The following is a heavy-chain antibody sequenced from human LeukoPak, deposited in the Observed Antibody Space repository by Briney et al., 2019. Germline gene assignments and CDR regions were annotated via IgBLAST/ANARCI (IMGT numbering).Heavy chain of an antibody. CDR3: ARDLGYYYDSSGYG. CDR2: IYHSGST. CDR1: GGSISSSNW. D-gene: IGHD3-22*01. Sequence: SGTLSLTCAVSGGSISSSNWWSWVRQPPGKGLEWSGEIYHSGSTNYNPSLKSRVTISVDKSKNQFSLKLSSVTAADTAVYYCARDLGYYYDSSGYGWGQGTLVTVSS. V-gene: IGHV4-4*02. J-gene: IGHJ4*02.